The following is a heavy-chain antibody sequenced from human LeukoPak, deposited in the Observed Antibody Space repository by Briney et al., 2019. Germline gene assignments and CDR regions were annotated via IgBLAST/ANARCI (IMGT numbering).Heavy chain of an antibody. CDR2: IYYSGST. CDR1: GGSISSYY. Sequence: PSQTLSLTCTVSGGSISSYYWSWIRQPPGKGLEWIGYIYYSGSTNYNPSLKSRVTISVDTSKNQFSLKLSSVTAADTAVYYCASAAEGYFDYWGQGTLVTVSS. D-gene: IGHD6-25*01. CDR3: ASAAEGYFDY. J-gene: IGHJ4*02. V-gene: IGHV4-59*01.